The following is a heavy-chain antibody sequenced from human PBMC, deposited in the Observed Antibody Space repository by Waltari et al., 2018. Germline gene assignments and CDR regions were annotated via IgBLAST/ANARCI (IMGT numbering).Heavy chain of an antibody. CDR1: EFAFSSCV. Sequence: QVQLVESGGGVVKPGKSLRRSCAAAEFAFSSCVRHWVRQAPGKWLEWVASISYDGGKIFYADSVKGRFSISRDNSARTLNLQVDSLRVEDTAVYYCGKDYDLLPGYESPDYRGQGTLVTVSS. V-gene: IGHV3-30*18. CDR2: ISYDGGKI. CDR3: GKDYDLLPGYESPDY. D-gene: IGHD3-9*01. J-gene: IGHJ4*02.